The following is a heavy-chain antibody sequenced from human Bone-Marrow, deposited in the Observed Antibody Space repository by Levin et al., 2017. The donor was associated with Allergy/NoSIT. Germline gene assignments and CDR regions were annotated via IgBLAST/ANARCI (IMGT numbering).Heavy chain of an antibody. CDR2: IFHSGDT. J-gene: IGHJ4*02. CDR3: ARCVIGSEVSY. D-gene: IGHD3-16*02. CDR1: GGSIVTSQYY. Sequence: NPSETLSLTCSVSGGSIVTSQYYWAWIRQPPGKGLEWIGSIFHSGDTLYSPYLEHRLTISVDTSRNQFSLNLKSVTAADTAIYYCARCVIGSEVSYWGPGRLVAVSS. V-gene: IGHV4-39*01.